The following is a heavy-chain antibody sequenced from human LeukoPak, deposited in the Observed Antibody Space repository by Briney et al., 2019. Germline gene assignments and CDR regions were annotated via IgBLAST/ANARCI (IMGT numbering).Heavy chain of an antibody. CDR1: GFSFNNYL. J-gene: IGHJ6*03. Sequence: GGSLRLSCAGSGFSFNNYLMHWVRQAPGKGLVWVSRINTDGSHSMYADSVKGRFSISRDNTKNMLYLQMNSLRAEDTAVYYCTRDLNGDPYYYLDVWGKGTTVTVSS. D-gene: IGHD4-17*01. V-gene: IGHV3-74*03. CDR2: INTDGSHS. CDR3: TRDLNGDPYYYLDV.